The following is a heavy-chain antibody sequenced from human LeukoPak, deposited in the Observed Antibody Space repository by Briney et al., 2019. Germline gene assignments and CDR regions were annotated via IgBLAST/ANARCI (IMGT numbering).Heavy chain of an antibody. D-gene: IGHD5-18*01. CDR2: IIPILGIA. V-gene: IGHV1-69*04. Sequence: SVKVSCKASGGTFSSYAISWVRQAPGQGLEWMGRIIPILGIANYAQKFQGRVTITADKSTSTAYMELSSLRSEDTAGYYCARDTAMVTGFDYWGQGTLVTVSS. CDR3: ARDTAMVTGFDY. J-gene: IGHJ4*02. CDR1: GGTFSSYA.